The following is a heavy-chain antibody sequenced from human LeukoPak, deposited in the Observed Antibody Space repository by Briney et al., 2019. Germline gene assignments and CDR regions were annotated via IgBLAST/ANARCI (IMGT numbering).Heavy chain of an antibody. V-gene: IGHV3-9*01. CDR3: AKAELLDAFDI. CDR2: ISWNSGSI. Sequence: GGSLRLSCAASGFTFDDYAMHWVRQAPGKGLEWVSGISWNSGSIGYAGSVKGRFTISRDNANNSLYLQLNSLRAEDTALYYCAKAELLDAFDIWGQRTKVTVSS. J-gene: IGHJ3*02. CDR1: GFTFDDYA. D-gene: IGHD1-26*01.